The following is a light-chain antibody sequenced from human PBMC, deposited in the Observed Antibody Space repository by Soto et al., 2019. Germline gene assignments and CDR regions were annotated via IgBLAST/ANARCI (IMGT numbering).Light chain of an antibody. CDR2: DAS. V-gene: IGKV3-15*01. CDR1: QSVGDK. CDR3: QQYDDWPPLT. Sequence: TVMTQSPAALSVSPGDRASLSCRASQSVGDKLAWYQMRPGQSPRLLIYDASTRATGVPVRFTGRGSGTEFTLTIASLQSDDIAIYYCQQYDDWPPLTFGGGTKVDIK. J-gene: IGKJ4*01.